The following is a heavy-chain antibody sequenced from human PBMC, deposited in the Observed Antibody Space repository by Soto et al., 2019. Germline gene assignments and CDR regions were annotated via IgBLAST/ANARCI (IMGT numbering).Heavy chain of an antibody. CDR3: ARFPAGGSGTD. V-gene: IGHV4-39*01. J-gene: IGHJ4*02. D-gene: IGHD3-10*01. CDR2: VFHKGNT. CDR1: GGSIRSSSYY. Sequence: QVQLQESGPRLVKPSETLSLTCTVSGGSIRSSSYYWVWIRQPPGKGLEWIGRVFHKGNTCYSPSLKSRTTVSVDTSQNQFSLRLYSLTAAHPALYHGARFPAGGSGTDWGQGTPVTVSS.